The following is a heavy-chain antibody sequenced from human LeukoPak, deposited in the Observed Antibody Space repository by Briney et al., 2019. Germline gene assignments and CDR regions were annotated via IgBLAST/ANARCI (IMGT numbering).Heavy chain of an antibody. Sequence: SVKVSCKASGGTFSSYAISWVPQAPAQELEWMGGIIPIFGTANYAQKFQGRVTITTDESTSTAYMELSSLRYEDTAWYYCAGDYRDAFDIWGQGTMVNVSS. CDR3: AGDYRDAFDI. D-gene: IGHD1-14*01. J-gene: IGHJ3*02. CDR1: GGTFSSYA. V-gene: IGHV1-69*05. CDR2: IIPIFGTA.